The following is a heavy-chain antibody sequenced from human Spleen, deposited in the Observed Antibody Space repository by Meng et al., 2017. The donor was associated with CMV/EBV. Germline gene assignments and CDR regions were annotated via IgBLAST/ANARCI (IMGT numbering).Heavy chain of an antibody. J-gene: IGHJ4*02. Sequence: SGGTFSSYAISWVRQAPGQGLEWMGGIIPILGIANYAQKFQGRVTITADKSTSTAYMELSSLRSEDTAVYYCASPPQVVPAASHFDYWGQGTLVTVSS. CDR2: IIPILGIA. CDR1: GGTFSSYA. D-gene: IGHD2-2*01. CDR3: ASPPQVVPAASHFDY. V-gene: IGHV1-69*10.